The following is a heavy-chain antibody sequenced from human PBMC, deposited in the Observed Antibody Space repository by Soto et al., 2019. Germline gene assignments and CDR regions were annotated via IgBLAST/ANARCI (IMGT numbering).Heavy chain of an antibody. V-gene: IGHV3-21*01. Sequence: GGSLRLSCAASGFTFSSYSMNWVRQAPGKGLEWVSSISSSSSYIYYADSVKGRFTICRDNAKNSLYPQMNSLRAEDTAVYYCARGTRITGTPLVKYYYYYMDVWGKGTTVTVSS. CDR1: GFTFSSYS. CDR2: ISSSSSYI. D-gene: IGHD1-20*01. J-gene: IGHJ6*03. CDR3: ARGTRITGTPLVKYYYYYMDV.